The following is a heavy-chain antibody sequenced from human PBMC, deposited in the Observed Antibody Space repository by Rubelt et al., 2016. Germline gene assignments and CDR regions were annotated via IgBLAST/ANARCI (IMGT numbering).Heavy chain of an antibody. CDR2: ITASGGNT. Sequence: EVQLVESGGGLVQPGGSLRLSCEASGFTFSRNAMTWVRQVPGMGLEWVSSITASGGNTYYADSVKGRFTISRDETAKTLSLEMTSLRVEETAIYYCAKEIRALVGFGHDSWGQGILVTVSS. CDR1: GFTFSRNA. J-gene: IGHJ5*01. CDR3: AKEIRALVGFGHDS. D-gene: IGHD3-16*01. V-gene: IGHV3-23*04.